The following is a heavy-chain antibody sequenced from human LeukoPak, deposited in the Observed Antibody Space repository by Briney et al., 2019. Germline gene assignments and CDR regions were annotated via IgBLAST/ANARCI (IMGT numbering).Heavy chain of an antibody. J-gene: IGHJ3*02. Sequence: SETLSLTCTVSGYSISSDYYWGWIRQSPGKGLEWIGSIYHTGSTYYNPALKSRVTISVDTSKNQFSLNLSSVTAADTAVYFCARGPYSYDSSGAFDIWGQGTMVTVSS. CDR1: GYSISSDYY. CDR2: IYHTGST. D-gene: IGHD3-22*01. V-gene: IGHV4-38-2*02. CDR3: ARGPYSYDSSGAFDI.